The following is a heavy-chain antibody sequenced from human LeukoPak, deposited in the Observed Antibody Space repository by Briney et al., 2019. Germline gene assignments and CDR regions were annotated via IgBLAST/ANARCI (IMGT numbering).Heavy chain of an antibody. D-gene: IGHD3-10*01. Sequence: TSETLSLTCTVSGGSISSSSYYWGWIRQPPGKGLEWIGSIYYSGSTYYNPSLKSRVTISVDTSKNQFSLKLSSVTAADTAVYYCAREVLWFGEGPTQVYYFDYWGQGTLVTVSS. CDR2: IYYSGST. CDR1: GGSISSSSYY. J-gene: IGHJ4*02. V-gene: IGHV4-39*07. CDR3: AREVLWFGEGPTQVYYFDY.